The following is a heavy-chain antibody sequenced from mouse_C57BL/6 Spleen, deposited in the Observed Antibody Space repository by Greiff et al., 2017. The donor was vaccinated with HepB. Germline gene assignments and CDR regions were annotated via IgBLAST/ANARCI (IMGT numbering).Heavy chain of an antibody. Sequence: VQLQQPGAELVRPGSSVKLSCKASGYTFTSYWMHWVKQRPIQGLEWIGNIDPSDSETHYNQKFKDKATLTVDKSSSTAYMQLSSLTSEDSAVYYCARSGLDSNYFAYWGQGTLVTVSA. V-gene: IGHV1-52*01. CDR3: ARSGLDSNYFAY. D-gene: IGHD2-5*01. J-gene: IGHJ3*01. CDR2: IDPSDSET. CDR1: GYTFTSYW.